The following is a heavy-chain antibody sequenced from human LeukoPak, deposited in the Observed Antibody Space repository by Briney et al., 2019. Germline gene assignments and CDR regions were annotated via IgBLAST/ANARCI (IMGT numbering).Heavy chain of an antibody. CDR3: AKDYYDSSGYQRSGY. V-gene: IGHV3-30*02. CDR1: GFTFSSYG. D-gene: IGHD3-22*01. CDR2: IRYDGSNK. J-gene: IGHJ4*02. Sequence: GGSLRLSCAPSGFTFSSYGMHWVRQAPGKGLEWVAFIRYDGSNKYYADSVKGRFTISRDNSKNTLYLQMNSLRAEDTAVYYCAKDYYDSSGYQRSGYWGQGTLVTVSS.